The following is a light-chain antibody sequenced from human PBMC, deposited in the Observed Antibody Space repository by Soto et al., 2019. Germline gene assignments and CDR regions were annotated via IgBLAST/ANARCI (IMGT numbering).Light chain of an antibody. V-gene: IGKV3-11*01. CDR3: QQRSNWPRT. J-gene: IGKJ1*01. CDR1: QNICSY. CDR2: YVS. Sequence: IVLEQSQATLSFSHGGRATLAYRASQNICSYLNWYRQSPGQAPRLYVYYVSNRATGIPARFSGSGSGIDFTLTIISLEPEDFAVYYCQQRSNWPRTFGQGTKVDIK.